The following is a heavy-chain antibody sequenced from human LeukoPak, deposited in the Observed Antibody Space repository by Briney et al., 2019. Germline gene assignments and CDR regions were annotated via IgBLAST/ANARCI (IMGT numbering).Heavy chain of an antibody. Sequence: GGSLRLSCAASGITSSNYAMTWVRQAPGKGLEWVSYISSSGSTIYYADSVKGRFTISRDNAKNSLYLQMNSLRAEDTAVYYCARGDTTVVYYFDYWGQGTLVTVSS. CDR2: ISSSGSTI. V-gene: IGHV3-48*03. J-gene: IGHJ4*02. CDR1: GITSSNYA. CDR3: ARGDTTVVYYFDY. D-gene: IGHD4-23*01.